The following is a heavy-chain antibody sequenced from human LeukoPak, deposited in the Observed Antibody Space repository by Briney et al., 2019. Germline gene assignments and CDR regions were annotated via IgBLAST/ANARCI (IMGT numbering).Heavy chain of an antibody. CDR3: ARELAADNDYYYYYMDV. Sequence: PSETLSLTCTVSGGSISSYYWSWIRQPAGKGLEWIGRIYTSGSTNYNSSLKSRVTMSVDTSKNQFSLKLSSVTAADTAVYYCARELAADNDYYYYYMDVWGKGTTVTVSS. D-gene: IGHD6-13*01. V-gene: IGHV4-4*07. J-gene: IGHJ6*03. CDR1: GGSISSYY. CDR2: IYTSGST.